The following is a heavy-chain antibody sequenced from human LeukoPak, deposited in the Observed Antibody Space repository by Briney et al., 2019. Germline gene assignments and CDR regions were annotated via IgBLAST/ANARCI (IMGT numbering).Heavy chain of an antibody. V-gene: IGHV3-23*01. CDR2: IRPSGDNT. Sequence: GGSLRLSCVTSGFTFSSYAMHWVRQAPGRGLEWVSSIRPSGDNTYYGDSVKGRFTISRDNSKNTVYLQMNNMRVDDTAIYYCARVAGWHWFDPWGQGTLVTVSS. D-gene: IGHD6-19*01. CDR1: GFTFSSYA. CDR3: ARVAGWHWFDP. J-gene: IGHJ5*02.